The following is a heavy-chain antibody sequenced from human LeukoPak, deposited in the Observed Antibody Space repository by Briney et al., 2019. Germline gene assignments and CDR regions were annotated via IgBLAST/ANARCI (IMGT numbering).Heavy chain of an antibody. CDR3: AKDYCRGGNCPLPFFDS. D-gene: IGHD2-15*01. CDR1: GSTLTEHA. V-gene: IGHV3-23*01. J-gene: IGHJ4*02. CDR2: IFDVGGT. Sequence: GGSLRLSCAVSGSTLTEHAWSWVRQAPGEGLEWVSGIFDVGGTYYADSVEGRFTISRDSSKNTLYLQMNSLRAEDTATYYCAKDYCRGGNCPLPFFDSWGQGTLVTVSS.